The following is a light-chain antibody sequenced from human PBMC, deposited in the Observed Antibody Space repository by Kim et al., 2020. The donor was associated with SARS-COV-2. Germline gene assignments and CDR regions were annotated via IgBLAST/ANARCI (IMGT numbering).Light chain of an antibody. J-gene: IGKJ2*01. CDR2: AAS. V-gene: IGKV3-20*01. Sequence: SPGERATLSCRASQSVTSTYLAWYQHKPGQAPRLLIYAASIRATGIPDRFSGSGSGTDFTLTISRLEPEDFALYYCQQYGKSPRNFGQGTKLEI. CDR1: QSVTSTY. CDR3: QQYGKSPRN.